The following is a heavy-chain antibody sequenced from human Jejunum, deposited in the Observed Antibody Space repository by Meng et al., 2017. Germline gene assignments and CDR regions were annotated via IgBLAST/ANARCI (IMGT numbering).Heavy chain of an antibody. CDR2: VYHSGST. V-gene: IGHV4-4*02. D-gene: IGHD3-10*02. CDR3: ARADYVRYFDL. Sequence: QAPAQEPGPMLVKPSEPLVLTCAVSGGSIESHNWWTWIRQPPGQGLEWIGEVYHSGSTHYNPSLQSRVTISIDNSKNRFSLSLNSVTAADTAIYYCARADYVRYFDLWGRGTLVTVSS. J-gene: IGHJ2*01. CDR1: GGSIESHNW.